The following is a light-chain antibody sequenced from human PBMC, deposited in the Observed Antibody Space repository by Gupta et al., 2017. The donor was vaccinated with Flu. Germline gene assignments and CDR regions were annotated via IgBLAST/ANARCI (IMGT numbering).Light chain of an antibody. J-gene: IGLJ1*01. CDR3: CSYAGSFDYV. Sequence: SGLTQPASVSGSPGQSITISCTGTTSDVGTYNFVSWYQQHPGKAPKVLIYEATNRPSGVSDRFSGSKSGNTASLRISGLRPEDEAQYYCCSYAGSFDYVCGGGTLVTVL. CDR1: TSDVGTYNF. V-gene: IGLV2-23*01. CDR2: EAT.